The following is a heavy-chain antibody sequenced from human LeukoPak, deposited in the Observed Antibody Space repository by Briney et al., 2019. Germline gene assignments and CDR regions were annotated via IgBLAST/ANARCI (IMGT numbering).Heavy chain of an antibody. CDR1: GYTFTSYG. CDR3: ARGGFWSGYLPYNWFDP. Sequence: ASVKVSCKASGYTFTSYGISWVRQAPGQGLEWMGWISAYNGNTNYAQKFQGRVTMTRDTSISTAYMELSRLRSDDTAVYYCARGGFWSGYLPYNWFDPWGQGTLVTVSS. V-gene: IGHV1-18*01. J-gene: IGHJ5*02. CDR2: ISAYNGNT. D-gene: IGHD3-3*01.